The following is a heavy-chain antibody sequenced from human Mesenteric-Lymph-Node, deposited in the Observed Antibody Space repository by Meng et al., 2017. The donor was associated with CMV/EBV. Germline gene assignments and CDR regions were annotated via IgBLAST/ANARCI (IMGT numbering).Heavy chain of an antibody. D-gene: IGHD3-10*01. CDR1: GDSIITYY. CDR3: ARESNYGNFDY. J-gene: IGHJ4*02. CDR2: VHYTGTT. V-gene: IGHV4-59*01. Sequence: SETLSLTCTVSGDSIITYYWSWIRQPPGKGLEWIGYVHYTGTTDYNPSLKSRVTMSLDASTSHFSLKLSSVTAADTAVYYCARESNYGNFDYWGQGTLVTVSS.